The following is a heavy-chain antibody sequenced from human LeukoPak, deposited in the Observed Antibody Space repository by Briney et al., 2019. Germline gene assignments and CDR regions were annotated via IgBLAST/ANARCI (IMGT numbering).Heavy chain of an antibody. CDR1: GYTFTGYY. Sequence: APVKVSCKASGYTFTGYYMHWVRQAPGQGLEWMGRINPNSGGTNYAQKFQGRVTMTRDTSISTAYMELTRLRSDDTAVYYCACELSNREDFDYWGQGTLVTVSS. CDR3: ACELSNREDFDY. CDR2: INPNSGGT. J-gene: IGHJ4*02. D-gene: IGHD3-16*02. V-gene: IGHV1-2*02.